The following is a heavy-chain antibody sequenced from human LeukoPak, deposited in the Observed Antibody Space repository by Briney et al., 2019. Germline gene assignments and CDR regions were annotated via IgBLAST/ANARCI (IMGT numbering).Heavy chain of an antibody. CDR1: GGSISSSSHY. CDR2: IYYSGST. CDR3: AGQSPYGSGWFLDS. D-gene: IGHD6-19*01. J-gene: IGHJ4*02. V-gene: IGHV4-39*01. Sequence: SETLSLTCTVSGGSISSSSHYWGWIRQPPGKGLEWIGSIYYSGSTYYNPSLKSRVTISVATSKNQFSLRLSSVTAADTAVYYCAGQSPYGSGWFLDSWGQGTLATVSS.